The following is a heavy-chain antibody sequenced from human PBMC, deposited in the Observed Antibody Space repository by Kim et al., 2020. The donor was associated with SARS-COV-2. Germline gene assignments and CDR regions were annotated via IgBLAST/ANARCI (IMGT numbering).Heavy chain of an antibody. CDR2: INPNSGGT. D-gene: IGHD6-19*01. CDR3: ARGPRIAVAGTKFLLDP. J-gene: IGHJ5*02. V-gene: IGHV1-2*02. CDR1: GYTFTGYY. Sequence: ASVKVSCKASGYTFTGYYMHWVRQAPGQGLEWMGWINPNSGGTNYAQKFQGRVTMTRDTSISTAYMELSRLRSDDTAVYYCARGPRIAVAGTKFLLDPWGQGPLVTVSS.